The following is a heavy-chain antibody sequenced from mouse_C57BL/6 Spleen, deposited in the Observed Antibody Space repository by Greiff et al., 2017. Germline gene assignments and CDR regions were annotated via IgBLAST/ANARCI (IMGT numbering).Heavy chain of an antibody. Sequence: QVQLQQPGAELVRPGSSVKLSCKASGYTFTSYWMHWVKQRPIQGLEWIGNIDPSDSETHYNQKFKDKATLTVDKSSSTAYMQRSSLTSEDSAVYYCARRGNGNYYFDVWGKGTTLTVSS. CDR2: IDPSDSET. D-gene: IGHD2-1*01. CDR1: GYTFTSYW. V-gene: IGHV1-52*01. CDR3: ARRGNGNYYFDV. J-gene: IGHJ2*01.